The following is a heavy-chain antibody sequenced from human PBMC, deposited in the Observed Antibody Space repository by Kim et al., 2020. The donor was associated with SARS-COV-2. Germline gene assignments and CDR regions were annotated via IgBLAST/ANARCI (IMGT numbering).Heavy chain of an antibody. J-gene: IGHJ4*02. CDR3: AKEGVDISGPPGASYFAS. CDR1: GFIFSNYI. Sequence: GGSLRLSCTTSGFIFSNYIMNWVRQAPGKGLEWVASINPGGSDRYHADSVKGRFSISRDDAKNSLFLQMNSLRVGDTAVYYCAKEGVDISGPPGASYFASWGRGVPVTVSA. D-gene: IGHD2-8*02. V-gene: IGHV3-21*01. CDR2: INPGGSDR.